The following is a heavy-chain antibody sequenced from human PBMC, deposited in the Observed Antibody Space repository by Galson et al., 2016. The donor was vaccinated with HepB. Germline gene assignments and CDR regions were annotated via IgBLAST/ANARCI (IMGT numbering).Heavy chain of an antibody. CDR3: AREGATSIGGFGY. D-gene: IGHD1-26*01. CDR2: INPNNGGT. J-gene: IGHJ4*02. V-gene: IGHV1-2*02. Sequence: SVKVSCKASGYTFTGYVIQWVRQAPGQGLEWMGSINPNNGGTNSAQKFQGRVTMTRDTSISTDYMELSNLRFEDSAMYYCAREGATSIGGFGYWGQGTLVTVSS. CDR1: GYTFTGYV.